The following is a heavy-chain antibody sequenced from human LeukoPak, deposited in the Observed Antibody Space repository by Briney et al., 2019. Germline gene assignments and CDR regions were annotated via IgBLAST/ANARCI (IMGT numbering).Heavy chain of an antibody. Sequence: GGSLRLSCAASGFTFSRHAMNWVRLTPGKGLKWVSGISGSGDSTYYADAVKGRFAIFRDNSKNTLYLQMNSLRAEDTAVYYCARVEYAVHHSDYWGQGTLVTVSS. J-gene: IGHJ4*02. V-gene: IGHV3-23*01. CDR2: ISGSGDST. CDR3: ARVEYAVHHSDY. CDR1: GFTFSRHA. D-gene: IGHD2-8*01.